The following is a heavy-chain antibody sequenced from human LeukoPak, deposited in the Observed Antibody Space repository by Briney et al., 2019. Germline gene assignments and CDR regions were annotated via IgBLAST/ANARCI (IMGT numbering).Heavy chain of an antibody. V-gene: IGHV4-30-2*01. CDR2: IYHSGST. D-gene: IGHD2-2*02. CDR1: GGSISSGGYY. CDR3: ARSDRSCSSTSCYKVNAFDI. Sequence: SETLSLTCTVSGGSISSGGYYWSWIRQPPGKGLEWIGYIYHSGSTYYNPSLKSRVTISVDRSKNQFSLKLSSVTAADTAVYYCARSDRSCSSTSCYKVNAFDIWGQGTMVTVSS. J-gene: IGHJ3*02.